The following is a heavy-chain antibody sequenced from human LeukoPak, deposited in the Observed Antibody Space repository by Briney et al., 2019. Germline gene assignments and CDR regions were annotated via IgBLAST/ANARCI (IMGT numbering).Heavy chain of an antibody. CDR1: GYSFTIYW. D-gene: IGHD5-18*01. Sequence: GEPRKISGKGPGYSFTIYWIGWVRQMPGKGLGGMRISYPGDSDPRNSPSFQGQVNISADKSISTAYLQWRSLKASDTAMYYCARRGSGYRLDYWGPGALVTASS. CDR2: SYPGDSDP. V-gene: IGHV5-51*01. CDR3: ARRGSGYRLDY. J-gene: IGHJ4*02.